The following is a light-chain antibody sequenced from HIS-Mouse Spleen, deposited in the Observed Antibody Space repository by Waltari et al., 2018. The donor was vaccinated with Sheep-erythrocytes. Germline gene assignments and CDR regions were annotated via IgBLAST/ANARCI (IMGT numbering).Light chain of an antibody. CDR3: CSYAGSSTPWV. CDR1: SSDVGSYTL. CDR2: EGS. V-gene: IGLV2-23*01. Sequence: QSALTQPASVSGSPGQSITISCTGTSSDVGSYTLVPWYQQHPGKAPKLMSYEGSKRPSGVSNRVSGSKSGNTASLTISGLQAEDEADYYCCSYAGSSTPWVFGGGTKLTVL. J-gene: IGLJ3*02.